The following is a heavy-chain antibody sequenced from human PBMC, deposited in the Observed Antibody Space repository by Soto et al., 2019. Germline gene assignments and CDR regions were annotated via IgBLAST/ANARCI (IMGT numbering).Heavy chain of an antibody. Sequence: SETLSLTCTVSGDSISNYNWSWIRQSPGKGLDWIGYIYYRGLTNYNPSFKSRVSISIDTSKNQFSLKLSSVTAADTAVYYCAGSTRFTLEDSGQGALVTVSS. V-gene: IGHV4-59*01. CDR2: IYYRGLT. J-gene: IGHJ4*02. CDR3: AGSTRFTLED. D-gene: IGHD2-15*01. CDR1: GDSISNYN.